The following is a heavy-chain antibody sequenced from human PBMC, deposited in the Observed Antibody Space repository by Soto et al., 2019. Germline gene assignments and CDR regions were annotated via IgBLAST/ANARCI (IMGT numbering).Heavy chain of an antibody. D-gene: IGHD3-3*01. Sequence: SETLSLTCAVYGGSFSGYYWSWIRQPPGKGLEWIGEINHSGSTNYNPSLKSRVTISVDTSKNQFSLKLSSVTAADTAVYYCARAVYYDFWSGATSNWFDPWGQGTLVTVSS. CDR2: INHSGST. CDR3: ARAVYYDFWSGATSNWFDP. CDR1: GGSFSGYY. V-gene: IGHV4-34*01. J-gene: IGHJ5*02.